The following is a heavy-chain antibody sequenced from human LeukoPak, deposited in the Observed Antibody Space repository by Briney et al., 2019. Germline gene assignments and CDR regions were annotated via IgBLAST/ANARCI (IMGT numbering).Heavy chain of an antibody. D-gene: IGHD1-26*01. CDR3: APVEVGTVDVFDI. J-gene: IGHJ3*02. Sequence: PSETLSLTCTVSGGSVTNYHWSWIRQPAGKGLEWIARFYTGGSTTYNPSLNGRATMSVDTSMNHFSLKLTSVTAADTAIYYCAPVEVGTVDVFDIWGQGTMVTVSS. CDR2: FYTGGST. CDR1: GGSVTNYH. V-gene: IGHV4-4*07.